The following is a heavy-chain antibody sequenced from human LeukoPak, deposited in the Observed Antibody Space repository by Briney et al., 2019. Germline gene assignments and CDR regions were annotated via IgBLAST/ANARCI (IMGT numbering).Heavy chain of an antibody. CDR3: ARLTKRSFDY. CDR2: IYYSGST. Sequence: SETLSLTCTVSGGSISSSSYYWGWIRQPPGQGLEWIGSIYYSGSTYYNPSLKSRVTISVDTSKNQFSLKLSSVTAADTAVYYCARLTKRSFDYWGQGTLVTVSS. CDR1: GGSISSSSYY. J-gene: IGHJ4*02. V-gene: IGHV4-39*01. D-gene: IGHD1-1*01.